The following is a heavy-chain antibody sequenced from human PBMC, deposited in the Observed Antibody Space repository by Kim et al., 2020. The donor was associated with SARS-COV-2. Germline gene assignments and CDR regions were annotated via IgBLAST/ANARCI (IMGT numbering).Heavy chain of an antibody. CDR2: ISYDGSNK. J-gene: IGHJ4*02. CDR3: ARAGGYVEMATIYY. CDR1: GFTFSSYG. V-gene: IGHV3-33*05. Sequence: GGSLRLSCAASGFTFSSYGMHWVRQAPGKGLEWVAVISYDGSNKYYADSMKGRFTISRDNSKNTLYLQMNSLRAEDTAVYYCARAGGYVEMATIYYWGQG. D-gene: IGHD5-12*01.